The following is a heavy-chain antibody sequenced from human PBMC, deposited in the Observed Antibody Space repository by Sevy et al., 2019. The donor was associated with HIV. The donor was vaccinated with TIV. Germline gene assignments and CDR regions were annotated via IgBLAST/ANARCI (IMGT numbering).Heavy chain of an antibody. J-gene: IGHJ6*02. CDR3: AKDTGSSGYDHYGLDV. Sequence: GGSLRLSCVASGFTFSNYGTHWVRQAPGKGLEWVANTSYNEGGENYADSVKGRFTISRDNSKNTVYLQMYRLTTEDTGVYYCAKDTGSSGYDHYGLDVWGQGTTVTVSS. CDR1: GFTFSNYG. V-gene: IGHV3-30*18. CDR2: TSYNEGGE. D-gene: IGHD6-19*01.